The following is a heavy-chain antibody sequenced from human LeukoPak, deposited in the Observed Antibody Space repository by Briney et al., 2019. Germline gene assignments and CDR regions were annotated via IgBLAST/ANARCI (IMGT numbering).Heavy chain of an antibody. D-gene: IGHD6-19*01. Sequence: SSETLSLTCAVYGGSFSGYYWSWIRQPPGKGLEWIGEINHSGSTNYNPSLKSRVTISVDTSKNQFSLKLSSVTAADTAVYYCARDQYSSGWYFHFGGQGTLVTVSS. J-gene: IGHJ4*02. CDR1: GGSFSGYY. V-gene: IGHV4-34*01. CDR3: ARDQYSSGWYFHF. CDR2: INHSGST.